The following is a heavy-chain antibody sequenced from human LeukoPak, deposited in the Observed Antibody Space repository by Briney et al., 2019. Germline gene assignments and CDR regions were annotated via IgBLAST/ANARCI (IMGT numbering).Heavy chain of an antibody. CDR2: ISGYNGNT. CDR1: GYTFISYG. J-gene: IGHJ4*02. Sequence: GASVKVSCKASGYTFISYGITWVRQAPGQGLEWMGWISGYNGNTNYAQKFQGRVTVTTDTSTSTAYMELRSLRSDDTAVYYCARDWNLVVGDYWGQGTLVTVSS. CDR3: ARDWNLVVGDY. V-gene: IGHV1-18*01. D-gene: IGHD2-21*01.